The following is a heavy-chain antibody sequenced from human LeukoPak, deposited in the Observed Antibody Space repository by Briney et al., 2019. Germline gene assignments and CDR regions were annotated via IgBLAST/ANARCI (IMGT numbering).Heavy chain of an antibody. J-gene: IGHJ4*02. Sequence: GASVKVSCKASGYTFTDYYVHWVRQAPGQGLEWMGWINPNSGDTNYAQKFQGRVTMTRDTSISTAYMELSRLRSDDTAVYYCARQRLVGKTARLDTYYFDSWGQGTLVTVSS. D-gene: IGHD6-6*01. CDR3: ARQRLVGKTARLDTYYFDS. CDR2: INPNSGDT. CDR1: GYTFTDYY. V-gene: IGHV1-2*02.